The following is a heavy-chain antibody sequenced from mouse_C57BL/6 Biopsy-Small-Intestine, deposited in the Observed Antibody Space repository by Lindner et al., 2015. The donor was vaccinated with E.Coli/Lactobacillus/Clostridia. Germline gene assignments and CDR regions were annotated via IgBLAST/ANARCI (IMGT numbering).Heavy chain of an antibody. V-gene: IGHV1-84*02. J-gene: IGHJ3*01. Sequence: SVKVSCKASGYTFTSYSMHWVRQAPGQGLEWMGWSNTGDGHTKYSQQFQGRVTITRDTSASTGYMELSSLRSEDMAVYYCARGHWGAFDIWGQGTMVTVSS. D-gene: IGHD4-1*01. CDR3: ARGHWGAFDI. CDR2: SNTGDGHT. CDR1: GYTFTSYS.